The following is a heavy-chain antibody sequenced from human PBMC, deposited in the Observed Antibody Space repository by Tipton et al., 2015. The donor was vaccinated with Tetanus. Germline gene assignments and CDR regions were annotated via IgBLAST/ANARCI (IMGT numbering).Heavy chain of an antibody. D-gene: IGHD6-19*01. CDR1: GGSFSDYY. Sequence: TLSLTCAVYGGSFSDYYWSWIRQAPGKGLEWIGEINHSGSTNHNPSLKSRATISVDTSKNHFSLNLSSVTAADTAVYYCAFLPKHWLVPSFDPWGQGTLVTVSS. J-gene: IGHJ5*02. V-gene: IGHV4-34*04. CDR3: AFLPKHWLVPSFDP. CDR2: INHSGST.